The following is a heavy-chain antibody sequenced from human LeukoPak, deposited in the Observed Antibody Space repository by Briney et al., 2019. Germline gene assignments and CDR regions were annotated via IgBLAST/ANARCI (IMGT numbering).Heavy chain of an antibody. Sequence: TGGSLRLSCAASGFTFSTYNMNWVRQAPGKGLEWVSYISSSSSTIYYADSVKGRFTISRDNSKNTLYLQMNSLRAEDTAVYYCAKRGPPTYGELRWPREGRAPFDYWGQGTLVTVSS. CDR2: ISSSSSTI. CDR3: AKRGPPTYGELRWPREGRAPFDY. D-gene: IGHD5-12*01. V-gene: IGHV3-48*01. CDR1: GFTFSTYN. J-gene: IGHJ4*02.